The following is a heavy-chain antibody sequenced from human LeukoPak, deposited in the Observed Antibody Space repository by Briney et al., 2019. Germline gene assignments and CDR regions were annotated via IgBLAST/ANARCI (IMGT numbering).Heavy chain of an antibody. Sequence: GGSLRLSCAASGFTFSSYSMNWVRQAPGKGLEWVSSISSSSSYIYYADSVKGRFTISRDNAKNSLYLQMNSLRAEDTAVYYCARGGIAARAYYFDYWGQGTLVTVSS. V-gene: IGHV3-21*01. J-gene: IGHJ4*02. CDR3: ARGGIAARAYYFDY. D-gene: IGHD6-6*01. CDR2: ISSSSSYI. CDR1: GFTFSSYS.